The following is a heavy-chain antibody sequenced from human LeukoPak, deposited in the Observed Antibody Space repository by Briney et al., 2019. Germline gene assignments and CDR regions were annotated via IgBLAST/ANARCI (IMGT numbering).Heavy chain of an antibody. Sequence: SETLSLTCTVSGYSISSGYYWGWIRQPPGKGLEWIGSIYHSGSTYYNPSLKSRVTISVDTSKNQFSLKLSSVTAADTAVYYCARTPLYSSGSSWGQGTLVTVSS. CDR3: ARTPLYSSGSS. J-gene: IGHJ5*02. V-gene: IGHV4-38-2*02. CDR1: GYSISSGYY. D-gene: IGHD6-19*01. CDR2: IYHSGST.